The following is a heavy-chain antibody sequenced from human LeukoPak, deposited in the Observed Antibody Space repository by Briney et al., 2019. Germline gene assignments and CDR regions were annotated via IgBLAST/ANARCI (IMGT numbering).Heavy chain of an antibody. Sequence: PSETLSLTCTVSGGSISSYYWSWIRQPPGKGLEWIGYIYYSGSTNYNPSLKSRVTISVDTSKNQFSLKLSSVTAADTAVYYCARIPYYGSGSYPQRPWYFDLWGRGTLVTVSS. CDR3: ARIPYYGSGSYPQRPWYFDL. V-gene: IGHV4-59*01. D-gene: IGHD3-10*01. CDR2: IYYSGST. CDR1: GGSISSYY. J-gene: IGHJ2*01.